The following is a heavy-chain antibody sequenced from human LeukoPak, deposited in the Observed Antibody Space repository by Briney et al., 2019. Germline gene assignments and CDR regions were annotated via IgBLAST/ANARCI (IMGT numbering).Heavy chain of an antibody. D-gene: IGHD3-9*01. CDR2: VSGRDTST. CDR1: GFTFSNYD. CDR3: AKWGDYDFLTGYYDSDY. Sequence: PGGSLRLSCAASGFTFSNYDMRWVRQAPGKGLEWVSAVSGRDTSTYYTDSVKGRFTISRDNSKNTLYLQMNSLSAEDTAIYYRAKWGDYDFLTGYYDSDYWGQGTLVTVSS. V-gene: IGHV3-23*01. J-gene: IGHJ4*02.